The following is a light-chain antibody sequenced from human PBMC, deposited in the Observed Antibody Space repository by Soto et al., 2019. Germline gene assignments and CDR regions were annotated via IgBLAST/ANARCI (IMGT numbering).Light chain of an antibody. J-gene: IGKJ1*01. CDR2: GGS. CDR1: QSVSSSY. V-gene: IGKV3-20*01. Sequence: EIVLTQSPGTLSLSPGERATLSCRASQSVSSSYLAWYQQKPGQAPRLLIYGGSSRATGIPDRFSGSGSGTDFTLTISRLEPEDFAVYYCQQYGSSPPWTFGQWTKVEIK. CDR3: QQYGSSPPWT.